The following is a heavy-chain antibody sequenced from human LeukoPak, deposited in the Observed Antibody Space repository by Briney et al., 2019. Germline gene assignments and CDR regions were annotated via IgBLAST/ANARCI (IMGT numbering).Heavy chain of an antibody. CDR3: AKDHSRVAARPGGYFDY. CDR1: GFTFSYYA. J-gene: IGHJ4*02. V-gene: IGHV3-23*01. D-gene: IGHD6-6*01. Sequence: GGSLRLSCAASGFTFSYYAMSWVRQAPGKGLEWVSSISGNGGSTYYADSVKGRFTISRDNSKNTLYLQMNSLRAEDTAMYYCAKDHSRVAARPGGYFDYWGQGTLVTVSS. CDR2: ISGNGGST.